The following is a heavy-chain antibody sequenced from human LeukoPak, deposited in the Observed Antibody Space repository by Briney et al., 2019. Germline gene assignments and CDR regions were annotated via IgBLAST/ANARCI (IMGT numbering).Heavy chain of an antibody. J-gene: IGHJ1*01. D-gene: IGHD2-15*01. CDR1: GFTFSSYG. CDR2: IWYDGSNK. CDR3: ARANPGYCSGGSCYSSAEYFQH. V-gene: IGHV3-33*01. Sequence: GGSLRLSCAASGFTFSSYGMHWVRQAPGKGLEWVAVIWYDGSNKYYADSVKGRFTISRDNSKNTLYLQMNSLRAEDTAVYYCARANPGYCSGGSCYSSAEYFQHWGQGTLVTVSS.